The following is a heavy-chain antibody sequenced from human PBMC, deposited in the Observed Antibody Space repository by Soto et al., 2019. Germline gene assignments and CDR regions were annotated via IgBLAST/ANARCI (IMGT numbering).Heavy chain of an antibody. CDR2: IIPIFGTA. Sequence: GASVKVSCKASGGTFSSYAISWVRQAPGQGLEWMGGIIPIFGTANYAQKFQGRVTITADKSTSTAYMELSSLRSEDTAVYYCAREDRDSSGELYYYYGTDVWGQGTTVTVSS. CDR3: AREDRDSSGELYYYYGTDV. CDR1: GGTFSSYA. J-gene: IGHJ6*02. V-gene: IGHV1-69*06. D-gene: IGHD3-22*01.